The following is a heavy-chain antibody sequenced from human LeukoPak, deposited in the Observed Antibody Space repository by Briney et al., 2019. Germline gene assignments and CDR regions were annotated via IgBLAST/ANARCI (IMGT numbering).Heavy chain of an antibody. CDR3: ATITEDIVVVPASGVDAFDI. Sequence: PSETLSLTCTVSGGSISSSSYYWGWIRQPPGKGLEWIGSIYYSGSTNYNPSLKSRVAISVDTSKNQFSLKLSSVTAADTAVYYCATITEDIVVVPASGVDAFDIWGQGTMVTVSS. CDR2: IYYSGST. V-gene: IGHV4-39*07. J-gene: IGHJ3*02. D-gene: IGHD2-2*01. CDR1: GGSISSSSYY.